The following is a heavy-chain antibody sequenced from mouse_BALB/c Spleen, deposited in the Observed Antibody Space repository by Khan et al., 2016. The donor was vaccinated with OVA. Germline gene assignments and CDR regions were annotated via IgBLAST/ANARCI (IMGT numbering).Heavy chain of an antibody. J-gene: IGHJ2*01. CDR1: GYSITSNYA. CDR3: ARGNYYGYYFDY. D-gene: IGHD1-1*01. V-gene: IGHV3-2*02. Sequence: EVQLQESGPGLVKPSQSLSLTCTVTGYSITSNYAWNWIRQFPGNKLEWMGYISYSDSTSYNPSLTIRISITRDTSQNQLFLQLNSVTTEDTATNYCARGNYYGYYFDYWGQGTTLTVSS. CDR2: ISYSDST.